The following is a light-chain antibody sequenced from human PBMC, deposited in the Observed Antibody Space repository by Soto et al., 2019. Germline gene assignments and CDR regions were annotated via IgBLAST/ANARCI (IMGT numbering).Light chain of an antibody. Sequence: QSVLTQPPSVSAAPGHKVTIFCSGSSSNIGNNYVSWYQQLPGTAPKLLIYENNKRPSGIPDRFSGSKSGTSATLGITGLQTGDEADYYCGTWDSSPSAGVFGTGTKVTVL. CDR3: GTWDSSPSAGV. CDR2: ENN. V-gene: IGLV1-51*02. CDR1: SSNIGNNY. J-gene: IGLJ1*01.